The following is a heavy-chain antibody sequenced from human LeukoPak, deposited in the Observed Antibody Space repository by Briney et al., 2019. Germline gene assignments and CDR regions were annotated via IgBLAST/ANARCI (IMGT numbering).Heavy chain of an antibody. D-gene: IGHD1-26*01. Sequence: GGSLRLSCAASGFTFSSYAMHWVRQAPGKGLEWVAVISYDGSNKYYADSVKGRFTISRDNSKNTLYLQMNSLRAEDTAVYYCAKTSPGAATDWGQGTLVTVSS. CDR3: AKTSPGAATD. J-gene: IGHJ4*02. CDR2: ISYDGSNK. CDR1: GFTFSSYA. V-gene: IGHV3-30*04.